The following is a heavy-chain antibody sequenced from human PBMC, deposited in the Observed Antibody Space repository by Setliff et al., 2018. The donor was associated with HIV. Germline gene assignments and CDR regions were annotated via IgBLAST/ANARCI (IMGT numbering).Heavy chain of an antibody. Sequence: GGSLRLSCAASGFTFSRYAMNWVRQAPGKGLEWVAFIWFDGSNEYYADSVKGRFTISRDNSKNTLYLQMNRLKTEDTAVYYCAKDGHDQDHYYHMDVWGKGTTVTV. CDR3: AKDGHDQDHYYHMDV. V-gene: IGHV3-30*02. D-gene: IGHD1-1*01. CDR1: GFTFSRYA. CDR2: IWFDGSNE. J-gene: IGHJ6*03.